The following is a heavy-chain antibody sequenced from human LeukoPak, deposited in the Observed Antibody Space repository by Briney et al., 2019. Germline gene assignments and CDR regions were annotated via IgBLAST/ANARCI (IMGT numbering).Heavy chain of an antibody. CDR3: AKAPLGSCTGERCYSLDN. D-gene: IGHD2-8*02. J-gene: IGHJ6*03. V-gene: IGHV3-23*01. CDR2: ISGSDPGT. Sequence: PGGSLRLSCVASVFTPRVYATRSVRQTPWMGLEWVSAISGSDPGTYHADSVKGRFTISRDNSKNTLNLQMNNLRAEDTAIYFCAKAPLGSCTGERCYSLDNWGKGTTVSVSS. CDR1: VFTPRVYA.